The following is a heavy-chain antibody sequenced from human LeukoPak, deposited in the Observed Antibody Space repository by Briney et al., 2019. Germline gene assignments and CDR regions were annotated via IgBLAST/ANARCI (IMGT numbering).Heavy chain of an antibody. D-gene: IGHD6-6*01. V-gene: IGHV1-46*01. CDR1: GYTFTSYI. J-gene: IGHJ4*02. CDR3: ARDGIAARPRHFDY. CDR2: INPSGGST. Sequence: ASVTVSCKASGYTFTSYIMHWVQQAPGQGLERMGLINPSGGSTSYAQKFQGRVTMTRDISTSTVYMELSSLRSEDTAVYYCARDGIAARPRHFDYWGQGTLVTVSS.